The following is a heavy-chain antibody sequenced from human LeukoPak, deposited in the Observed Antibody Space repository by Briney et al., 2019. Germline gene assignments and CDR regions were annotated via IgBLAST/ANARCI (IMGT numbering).Heavy chain of an antibody. Sequence: GGSLRLSCAASGFTVSSNYMSWVRQAPGKGLEWVSVIYSGGNTYHADSVKGRFTISRDNSKNTLYLQMNSLRAEDTAVYYCARYCSSTSCYLYRWFDPWGQGTLVTVSS. D-gene: IGHD2-2*01. CDR1: GFTVSSNY. CDR2: IYSGGNT. J-gene: IGHJ5*02. V-gene: IGHV3-53*01. CDR3: ARYCSSTSCYLYRWFDP.